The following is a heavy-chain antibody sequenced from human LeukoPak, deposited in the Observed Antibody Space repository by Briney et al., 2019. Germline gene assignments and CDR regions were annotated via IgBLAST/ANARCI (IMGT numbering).Heavy chain of an antibody. CDR2: IYYSGST. CDR1: GFTFSDYN. J-gene: IGHJ3*02. D-gene: IGHD3-22*01. V-gene: IGHV4-59*12. CDR3: ARDWRSSYYYDRSGNPKSQGFDI. Sequence: GSLRLSCAASGFTFSDYNMRWIRQAPGKGLEWIGCIYYSGSTYYNPSLKSRVTISVDTSKNQFSLKLSSVTAADTAVYYCARDWRSSYYYDRSGNPKSQGFDIWGQGTMVTVSS.